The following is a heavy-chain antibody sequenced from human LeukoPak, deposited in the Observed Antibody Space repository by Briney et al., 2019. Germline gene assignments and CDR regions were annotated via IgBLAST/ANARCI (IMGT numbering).Heavy chain of an antibody. V-gene: IGHV3-21*01. D-gene: IGHD2-2*01. CDR3: ARDSDIVVVPAAISY. CDR1: GFTFSSYS. J-gene: IGHJ4*02. CDR2: ISSSSSYI. Sequence: PGGSLRLSCAASGFTFSSYSMNWVRQAPGKGLEWVSSISSSSSYIYYADSVKGRFTISRDNAKNSLYLQMNSLRAEDTAVHYCARDSDIVVVPAAISYWGQGTLVTVSS.